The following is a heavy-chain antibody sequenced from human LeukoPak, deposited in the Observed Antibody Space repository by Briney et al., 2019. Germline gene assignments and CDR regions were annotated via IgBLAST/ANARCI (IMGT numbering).Heavy chain of an antibody. V-gene: IGHV3-30*02. CDR2: IRYDGSNK. J-gene: IGHJ4*02. Sequence: PGGSLRLSCAASGFTFSIYGMHWVRQAPGKGLEWVAFIRYDGSNKYYADSVKGRFTISRDNSKNTLYLQMNSLRAEDTAVYYCALLLWFGELLLGDNQFDYWGQGTLVTVSS. D-gene: IGHD3-10*01. CDR3: ALLLWFGELLLGDNQFDY. CDR1: GFTFSIYG.